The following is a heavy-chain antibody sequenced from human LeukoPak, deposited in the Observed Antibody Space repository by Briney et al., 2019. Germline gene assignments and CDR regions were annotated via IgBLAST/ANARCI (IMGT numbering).Heavy chain of an antibody. CDR1: GYSFTDYY. D-gene: IGHD3-22*01. CDR2: INPKSGGA. J-gene: IGHJ4*02. Sequence: GASVTVTCTASGYSFTDYYIHWVRQAPGQGLEWMGRINPKSGGATYAQMIRGGVSMTTDTFISTAYMELNSLRVEDTAVYYCARAAYDSGGYTANHDFWGQGTLVTVSS. V-gene: IGHV1-2*06. CDR3: ARAAYDSGGYTANHDF.